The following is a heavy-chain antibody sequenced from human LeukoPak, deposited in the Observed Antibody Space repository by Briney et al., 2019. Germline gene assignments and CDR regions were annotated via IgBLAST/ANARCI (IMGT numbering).Heavy chain of an antibody. D-gene: IGHD4-17*01. CDR1: GYSFTSYW. CDR2: IYPGDSDT. V-gene: IGHV5-51*01. Sequence: GESLKISCKGSGYSFTSYWIGWVRQMPGKGLEWMGIIYPGDSDTRYSPSFQGQVTISADKSISTAYLQWSSLKASDTAMYYCARHYAMTTVPYGMDVWGQGTTVTVSS. CDR3: ARHYAMTTVPYGMDV. J-gene: IGHJ6*02.